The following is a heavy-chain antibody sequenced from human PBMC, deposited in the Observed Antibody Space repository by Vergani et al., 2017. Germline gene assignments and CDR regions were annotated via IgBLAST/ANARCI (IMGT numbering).Heavy chain of an antibody. J-gene: IGHJ2*01. CDR2: IDRNYGVK. CDR3: VKDNDYDADGPFDL. D-gene: IGHD3-16*01. CDR1: GFTFQAFV. Sequence: VEAGGGLVQPGGSLRLSCTASGFTFQAFVFHWVRQVSGRGLEWVSGIDRNYGVKNGNSFEGRFSISRDNAKKAVFLQMNNLRHGDTALYFCVKDNDYDADGPFDLWGRGTLVTVSS. V-gene: IGHV3-9*01.